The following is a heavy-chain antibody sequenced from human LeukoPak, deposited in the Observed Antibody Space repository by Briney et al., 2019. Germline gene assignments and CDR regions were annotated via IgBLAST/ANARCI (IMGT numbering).Heavy chain of an antibody. J-gene: IGHJ4*02. CDR1: GGSISSYY. V-gene: IGHV4-4*07. CDR2: IYTSGST. CDR3: ASDGGYYDSSGSMN. D-gene: IGHD3-22*01. Sequence: SETLSLTCTVSGGSISSYYWSWIRQPAGKGREWIGRIYTSGSTNYNPSLKSRVTMSVDTSKNQFSLKLSSVTAADTAVYYCASDGGYYDSSGSMNWGQGTLVTVSS.